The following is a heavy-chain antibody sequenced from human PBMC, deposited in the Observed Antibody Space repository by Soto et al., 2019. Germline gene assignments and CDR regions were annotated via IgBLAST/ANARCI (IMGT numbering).Heavy chain of an antibody. V-gene: IGHV1-18*04. CDR3: ARVADIVLIPALDY. CDR2: ISPFNGDA. Sequence: QVQLVQSGAEVKRPGASVNVSCKSSGYTFTTYSLSWVRQATGQGLEWMGWISPFNGDATYAQKFQDRVTLTTDTSTSTAYMELRRLRDDDTAVYYCARVADIVLIPALDYWGRGTLVIVSS. J-gene: IGHJ4*02. CDR1: GYTFTTYS. D-gene: IGHD2-8*02.